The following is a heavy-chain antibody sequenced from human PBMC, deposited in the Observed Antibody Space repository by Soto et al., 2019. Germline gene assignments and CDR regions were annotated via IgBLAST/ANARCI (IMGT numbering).Heavy chain of an antibody. CDR1: EFTFSNYV. V-gene: IGHV3-30*18. Sequence: QVQLVESGGGVVQPGRSLRLSCAASEFTFSNYVIHWVRQAPGKGLEWVAVISFDGSNKYHVDSVKGRFTVSRDNSKNTVYLEMNSLRTEDTAVYYCAKASSWRWLVHSWYFDLWGRGTLVIVSS. D-gene: IGHD6-19*01. CDR2: ISFDGSNK. J-gene: IGHJ2*01. CDR3: AKASSWRWLVHSWYFDL.